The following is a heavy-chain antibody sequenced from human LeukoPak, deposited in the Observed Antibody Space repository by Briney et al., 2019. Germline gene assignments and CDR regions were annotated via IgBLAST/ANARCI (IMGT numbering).Heavy chain of an antibody. J-gene: IGHJ4*02. CDR3: ASETLFSWSGYSGFDY. D-gene: IGHD3-3*01. CDR2: IYYSGST. V-gene: IGHV4-59*12. Sequence: PSETLSLTCTVSGGSISSYYWSWIRQPPGKGLEWIGYIYYSGSTNYNPSLKSRVTMSVDTSKNQFSLKLSSVTAADTAVYYCASETLFSWSGYSGFDYWGQGTLVTVSS. CDR1: GGSISSYY.